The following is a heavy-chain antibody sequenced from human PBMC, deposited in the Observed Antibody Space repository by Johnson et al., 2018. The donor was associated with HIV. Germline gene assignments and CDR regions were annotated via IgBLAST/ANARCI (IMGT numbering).Heavy chain of an antibody. J-gene: IGHJ3*02. CDR2: IRYDGSNN. CDR1: GFTFSSYG. D-gene: IGHD3-22*01. CDR3: ARGGYYDSSGSAFDI. V-gene: IGHV3-30*02. Sequence: QEQLVESGGGVVQPGGSLRLSCAASGFTFSSYGMHWVRQAPGKGLEWVAFIRYDGSNNYYADSVKGRFTISRDNSKNTLYLQMNSLRAEDTAVYYCARGGYYDSSGSAFDIWGQGTMVTVSS.